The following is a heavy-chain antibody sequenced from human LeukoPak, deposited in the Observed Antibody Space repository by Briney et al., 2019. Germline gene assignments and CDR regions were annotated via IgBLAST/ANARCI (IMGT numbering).Heavy chain of an antibody. CDR2: ISGSGGST. V-gene: IGHV3-23*01. CDR1: GFTFSSYA. Sequence: GGSLRLSCAASGFTFSSYAMSWVRQAPGKGLEWVSAISGSGGSTYYADSVKGRFTISRDNSKNTPYLQMNSLRAEDTAVYYCAKDRYYDSSGYYEDYWGQGTLVTVSS. CDR3: AKDRYYDSSGYYEDY. J-gene: IGHJ4*02. D-gene: IGHD3-22*01.